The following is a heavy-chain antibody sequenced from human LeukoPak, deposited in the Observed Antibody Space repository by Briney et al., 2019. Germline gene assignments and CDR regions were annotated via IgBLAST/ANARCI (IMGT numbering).Heavy chain of an antibody. V-gene: IGHV3-11*05. CDR2: ISGRNYT. D-gene: IGHD3-10*01. CDR3: ARVRGGNFDY. J-gene: IGHJ4*02. Sequence: GGSLRLSCVASGFTFSDYYMSWIRQAPGKGLEWVSYISGRNYTTYADSVKGRFIISRDNAKNSLFVQMHSLRAEDTAVYYCARVRGGNFDYWGQGTLVTVSS. CDR1: GFTFSDYY.